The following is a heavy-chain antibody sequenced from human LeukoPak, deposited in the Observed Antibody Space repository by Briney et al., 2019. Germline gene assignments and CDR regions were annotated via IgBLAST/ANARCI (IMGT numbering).Heavy chain of an antibody. CDR2: ISPTSAYI. D-gene: IGHD2-2*01. CDR1: GFTLSGHS. Sequence: PGGSPRLSCAATGFTLSGHSMNWVRQAPGKGLDWVSSISPTSAYIYYQDSVKGRFTISRDDAKNSLYLEMDSLRAEDTAIYYCARDRNFPRDQLDYWGQGALVTVSS. J-gene: IGHJ4*02. V-gene: IGHV3-21*04. CDR3: ARDRNFPRDQLDY.